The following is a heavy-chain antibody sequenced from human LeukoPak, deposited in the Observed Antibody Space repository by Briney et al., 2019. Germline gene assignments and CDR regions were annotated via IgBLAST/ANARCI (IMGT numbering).Heavy chain of an antibody. CDR2: ITANGGYT. CDR3: AKDPNGDYIGAFDF. CDR1: AFSFSKFA. J-gene: IGHJ3*01. D-gene: IGHD4-17*01. V-gene: IGHV3-23*01. Sequence: GGPLRLSCAASAFSFSKFALIWVRQAPGKGLEWVSAITANGGYTLYADAVKGRFTVSRDNSKNTLYLQINSLRPEDTAMYYCAKDPNGDYIGAFDFWGQGTMVTVSS.